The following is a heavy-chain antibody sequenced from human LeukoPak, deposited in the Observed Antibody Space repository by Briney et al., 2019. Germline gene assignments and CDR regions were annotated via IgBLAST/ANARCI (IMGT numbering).Heavy chain of an antibody. V-gene: IGHV4-59*01. CDR2: IYDSGNT. CDR1: GGSISNYY. Sequence: PSETLSLTCTVSGGSISNYYWSWIRQPPGMGLEWIGYIYDSGNTNYNPSLKSRVTISVDTSKNQFSLKLTSVTAADTAVYYCAKSGNGWANFDYWGQGTLVTVSS. J-gene: IGHJ4*02. CDR3: AKSGNGWANFDY. D-gene: IGHD6-19*01.